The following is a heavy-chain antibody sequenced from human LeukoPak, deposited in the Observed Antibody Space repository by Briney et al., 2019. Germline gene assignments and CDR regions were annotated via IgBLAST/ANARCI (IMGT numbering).Heavy chain of an antibody. CDR1: GYTFINSH. V-gene: IGHV1-2*02. Sequence: ASVKVSCKASGYTFINSHIHWVRQAPGQGPEWMGCINPTNGDTNYAQRIQGRVAMTRDASISTAYMELSSLRPDDTAVYYCSRDKANRDFEDWGQGTIVNVSS. J-gene: IGHJ3*01. CDR2: INPTNGDT. CDR3: SRDKANRDFED. D-gene: IGHD1-14*01.